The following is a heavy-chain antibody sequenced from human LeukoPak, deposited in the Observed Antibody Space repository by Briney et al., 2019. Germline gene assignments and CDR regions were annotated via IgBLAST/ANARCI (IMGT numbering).Heavy chain of an antibody. J-gene: IGHJ4*02. Sequence: GGSLRLSCAASGFTFSSYAMSWVRQAPGKGLEWVSAISGSGGSTYYADSVKGRFTISRDNSKNTLYLQMNSLRAEDTAVYYCAKGDSYDFWSGYYKENYFDYRGQGTLVTVSS. CDR1: GFTFSSYA. D-gene: IGHD3-3*01. V-gene: IGHV3-23*01. CDR3: AKGDSYDFWSGYYKENYFDY. CDR2: ISGSGGST.